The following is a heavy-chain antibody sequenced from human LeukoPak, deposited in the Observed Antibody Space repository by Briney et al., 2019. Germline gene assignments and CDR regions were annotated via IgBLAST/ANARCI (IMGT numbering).Heavy chain of an antibody. V-gene: IGHV3-53*01. D-gene: IGHD3-10*01. Sequence: GGSLRLSCAASGLTVGKNYMSWVRQAPGKGLESVSVIYSGGSTYYADSVRGRFTISRDNSKNTLYLQMNSLRVEDTAVYYCARVGGHWGQGTLVTVSS. J-gene: IGHJ4*02. CDR1: GLTVGKNY. CDR3: ARVGGH. CDR2: IYSGGST.